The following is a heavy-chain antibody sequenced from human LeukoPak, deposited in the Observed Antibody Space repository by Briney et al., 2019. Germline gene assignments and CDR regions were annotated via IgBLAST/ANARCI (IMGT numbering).Heavy chain of an antibody. CDR1: GGTFSSYA. J-gene: IGHJ3*02. V-gene: IGHV1-2*02. D-gene: IGHD6-6*01. Sequence: ASVKVSCKASGGTFSSYAISWVRQAPGQGLEWMGWINPNRGGTNYAQKFQGRVTMTRDTSISTAYMELSRLRSDDTAVYYCARDREYSSSTSLPDAFDIWGQGTMVTVSS. CDR2: INPNRGGT. CDR3: ARDREYSSSTSLPDAFDI.